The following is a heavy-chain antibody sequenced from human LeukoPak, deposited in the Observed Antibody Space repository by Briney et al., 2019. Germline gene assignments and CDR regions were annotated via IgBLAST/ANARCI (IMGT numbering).Heavy chain of an antibody. CDR1: GFTFGDYA. CDR3: ARDSRTVSDAFDI. CDR2: ISSSSSYI. J-gene: IGHJ3*02. V-gene: IGHV3-21*01. D-gene: IGHD4-17*01. Sequence: PGRSLRLSCTASGFTFGDYAMSWVRQAPGKGLEWVSSISSSSSYISYADSVKGRFTISRDNAKNPLYLQMNSLRAEDTAVYYCARDSRTVSDAFDIWGQGTMVTVSS.